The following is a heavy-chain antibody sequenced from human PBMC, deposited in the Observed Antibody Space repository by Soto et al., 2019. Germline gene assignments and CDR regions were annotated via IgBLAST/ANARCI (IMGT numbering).Heavy chain of an antibody. Sequence: GASVKVSCKASGGTFSSYAISWVRQAPGQGLEWMGGIIPIFGTANYAQKFQGRVTITADESTSTAYMELSSLRSEDTAVYYCARGTTGWSGYYPFDYWGQGTLVTVSS. J-gene: IGHJ4*02. CDR1: GGTFSSYA. CDR2: IIPIFGTA. D-gene: IGHD3-3*01. V-gene: IGHV1-69*13. CDR3: ARGTTGWSGYYPFDY.